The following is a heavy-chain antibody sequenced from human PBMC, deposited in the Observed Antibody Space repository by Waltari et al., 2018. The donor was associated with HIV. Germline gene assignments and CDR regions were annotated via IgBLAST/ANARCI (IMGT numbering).Heavy chain of an antibody. Sequence: QVQLQESGPGLVKPSQPLSLTCTVSGDSVRSSGFYWTWISQHPGKGLEWIGFNFNTVNTAYNPPLQGRVTISVETSKNQISLKMTSVTVADTAVYYCARGRVRDYGALWGQGTLVTVSS. V-gene: IGHV4-31*03. CDR2: NFNTVNT. CDR1: GDSVRSSGFY. CDR3: ARGRVRDYGAL. D-gene: IGHD4-17*01. J-gene: IGHJ4*02.